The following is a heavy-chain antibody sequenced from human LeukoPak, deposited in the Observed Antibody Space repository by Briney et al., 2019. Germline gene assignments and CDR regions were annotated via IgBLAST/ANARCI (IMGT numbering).Heavy chain of an antibody. V-gene: IGHV3-20*04. Sequence: GGSLRLSCAASGFTFDDYGMTWVRQTPGKGLEWVSTINWNGGSTAYVDSVKGRFTISRDNAKNSLYLQMNSLRAEDAAVYYCAKEDCSGGRCYSLHYWGQGALVTVSS. CDR1: GFTFDDYG. J-gene: IGHJ4*02. D-gene: IGHD2-15*01. CDR2: INWNGGST. CDR3: AKEDCSGGRCYSLHY.